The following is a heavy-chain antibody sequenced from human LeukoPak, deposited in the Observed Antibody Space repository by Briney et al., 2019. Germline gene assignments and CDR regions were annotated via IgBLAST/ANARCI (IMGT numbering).Heavy chain of an antibody. CDR2: ISSSSIYI. D-gene: IGHD5-24*01. V-gene: IGHV3-21*01. CDR1: GFTFSNYR. CDR3: ARGRDGYNLVDAFDI. J-gene: IGHJ3*02. Sequence: GGSLRLSCAASGFTFSNYRMNWVRQAPGKGLEWVSSISSSSIYIYYADSLKGRFTISRDNAKNSLYLQINSLRAEDTAVYYCARGRDGYNLVDAFDIWGQGIMVTVSS.